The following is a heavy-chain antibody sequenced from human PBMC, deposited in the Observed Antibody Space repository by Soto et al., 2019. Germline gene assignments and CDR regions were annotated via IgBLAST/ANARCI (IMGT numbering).Heavy chain of an antibody. J-gene: IGHJ4*02. CDR3: ARDSGSYYLDY. Sequence: SETLSLTCAVYGGSFSGYYWSWIRQPPGKGLEWIGEINHSGSTNYNPSLKSRVTISADTSKNQFSLKLSSVTAADTAVYYCARDSGSYYLDYWGQGTLVTVSS. CDR1: GGSFSGYY. V-gene: IGHV4-34*01. D-gene: IGHD3-10*01. CDR2: INHSGST.